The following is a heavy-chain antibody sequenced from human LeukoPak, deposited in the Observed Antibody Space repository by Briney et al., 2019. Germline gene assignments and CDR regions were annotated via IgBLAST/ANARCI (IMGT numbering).Heavy chain of an antibody. Sequence: ASVKVSCKASGYTFTGYYMHWVRQAPGQGLEWMGWINPNSGGTNYAQKFQGRVTMTRDTSISTAYMELSRLRSDDTAVYYCASPDSSSWTSLGYWGQGTLATVSS. J-gene: IGHJ4*02. V-gene: IGHV1-2*02. D-gene: IGHD6-13*01. CDR2: INPNSGGT. CDR1: GYTFTGYY. CDR3: ASPDSSSWTSLGY.